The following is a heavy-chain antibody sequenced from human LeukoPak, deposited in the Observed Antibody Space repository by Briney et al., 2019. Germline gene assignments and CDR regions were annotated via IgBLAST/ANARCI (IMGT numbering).Heavy chain of an antibody. D-gene: IGHD6-19*01. CDR1: GFIFSDHY. CDR3: ASSPRSSALDY. J-gene: IGHJ4*02. CDR2: AKNKVNSYTT. Sequence: GGSLRLSCAASGFIFSDHYMDWVRQAPGKGLEWIGRAKNKVNSYTTLYAASVEGRFTISRDDSKNSLYLQMNSLRTEDTAVYYCASSPRSSALDYWGQGTLVTVSS. V-gene: IGHV3-72*01.